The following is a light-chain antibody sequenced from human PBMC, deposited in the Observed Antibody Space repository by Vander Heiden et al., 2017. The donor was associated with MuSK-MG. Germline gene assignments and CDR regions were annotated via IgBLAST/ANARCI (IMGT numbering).Light chain of an antibody. CDR1: SGSVSISYY. V-gene: IGLV8-61*01. CDR2: NTN. Sequence: QTVVTQEPSFSVSPGGTVTLTCGLNSGSVSISYYPSWYQQTPGHAPRTLIYNTNTRSSGVPDRFSGSILGNKAALTITGAQADDESDYYCVLYMGTGIWVFGGGTKVTVL. J-gene: IGLJ3*02. CDR3: VLYMGTGIWV.